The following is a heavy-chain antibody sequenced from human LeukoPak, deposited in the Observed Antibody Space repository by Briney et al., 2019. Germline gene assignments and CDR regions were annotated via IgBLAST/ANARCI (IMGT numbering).Heavy chain of an antibody. Sequence: PSETLSLTCTVYGGSISSYYWSWIRQPAGKGLEWIGRIYTSGSTNYNPFLKSRVTMSVDTSKNQFSLKLSSVTAADTAVYYCARDHAIYDFWSGYTKNWFDPWGQGTLVTVSS. V-gene: IGHV4-4*07. CDR3: ARDHAIYDFWSGYTKNWFDP. CDR2: IYTSGST. J-gene: IGHJ5*02. CDR1: GGSISSYY. D-gene: IGHD3-3*01.